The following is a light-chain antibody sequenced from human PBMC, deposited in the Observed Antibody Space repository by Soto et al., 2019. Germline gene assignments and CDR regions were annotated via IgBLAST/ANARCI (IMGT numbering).Light chain of an antibody. CDR2: AAS. V-gene: IGKV1-8*01. Sequence: AIRMTQSPSSFSASTGDRVTITCRASQGISSYLAWYQQKPGKAPKLLIYAASTFQSGVPSRFSGSGSGTGFTLTISCLQSEDLATSYCQHYYSYPFSFGPGTKVDI. CDR3: QHYYSYPFS. CDR1: QGISSY. J-gene: IGKJ3*01.